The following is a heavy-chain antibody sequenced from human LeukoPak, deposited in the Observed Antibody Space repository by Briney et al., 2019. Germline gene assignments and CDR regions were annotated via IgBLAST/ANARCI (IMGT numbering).Heavy chain of an antibody. CDR1: GFTVSGNY. CDR3: AGGNTWPGLSY. V-gene: IGHV3-53*01. CDR2: IYTAGST. Sequence: QAGGSLRLSCAASGFTVSGNYMSWVRQAPGKRLEWVSVIYTAGSTYNADSVKGRFTISRDKSKNTLYLQMNTLRAEDTAVYFCAGGNTWPGLSYWGQGTLLTVSS. J-gene: IGHJ4*02. D-gene: IGHD6-25*01.